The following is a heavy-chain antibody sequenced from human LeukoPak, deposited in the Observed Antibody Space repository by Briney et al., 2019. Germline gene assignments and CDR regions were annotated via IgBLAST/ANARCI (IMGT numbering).Heavy chain of an antibody. Sequence: GGSLRPSCAASGFTFSSYGMHWVRQAPGKGLEWVAVISYDGSNKYYADSVKGRFTISRDNAKNSLYLQMNSLRAEDTAVYYCASTGGYYYDSSGYQQDYWGQGTLVTVSS. J-gene: IGHJ4*02. CDR3: ASTGGYYYDSSGYQQDY. CDR1: GFTFSSYG. CDR2: ISYDGSNK. V-gene: IGHV3-30*03. D-gene: IGHD3-22*01.